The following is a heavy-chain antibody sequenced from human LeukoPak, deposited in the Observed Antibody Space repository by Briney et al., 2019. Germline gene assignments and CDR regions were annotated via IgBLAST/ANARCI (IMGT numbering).Heavy chain of an antibody. V-gene: IGHV3-7*01. CDR2: IHQYGGEK. Sequence: GGSLRLSCEGSGFTFRSHWMSWVRQAPGKGLEWVANIHQYGGEKYYVDSVRGRFSISRDNAKNSLYLEMNSLRAEDTAVYYCARVEVGLSQESWGQGTLVTVSS. D-gene: IGHD3-10*01. CDR3: ARVEVGLSQES. J-gene: IGHJ5*02. CDR1: GFTFRSHW.